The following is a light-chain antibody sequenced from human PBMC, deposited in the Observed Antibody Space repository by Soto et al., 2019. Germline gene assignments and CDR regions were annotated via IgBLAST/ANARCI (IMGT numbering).Light chain of an antibody. Sequence: EIVLTQSRSTLSFSPWARSTLSFMASQSVSSYLAWYQQKPGQAPRLLIYDASNRATGIPARFSGSGSGTDFTLTISSLEPDDFAVYSWQQRSNRPWTFGQGTKVDIK. CDR2: DAS. J-gene: IGKJ1*01. CDR3: QQRSNRPWT. CDR1: QSVSSY. V-gene: IGKV3-11*01.